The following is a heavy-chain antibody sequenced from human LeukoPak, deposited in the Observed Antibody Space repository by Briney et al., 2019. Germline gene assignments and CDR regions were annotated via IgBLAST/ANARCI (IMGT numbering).Heavy chain of an antibody. J-gene: IGHJ3*01. Sequence: GGPQRLPCAASGYIYSTYPLNCVRHAPGKGLEWVSYISSCSRYIYYAHSVKARFTISRDVAKNSLYLKIDSLRGEDTAVYRCARQGFDAFDLWGQGKMVTVSS. V-gene: IGHV3-21*01. CDR3: ARQGFDAFDL. D-gene: IGHD2-15*01. CDR2: ISSCSRYI. CDR1: GYIYSTYP.